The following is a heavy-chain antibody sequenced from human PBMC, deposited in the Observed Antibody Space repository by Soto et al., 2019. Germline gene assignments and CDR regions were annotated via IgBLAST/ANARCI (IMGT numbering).Heavy chain of an antibody. Sequence: QVQLVQSGAEVKKPGASVKVSCKASGYTFTSYAMHWVRQAPGQRLEWMGWINAGNGNTKYSQKFQGRVTITRDTSASTDYMELSSLRSEDSAVYYCARAPYYDTTYFYYYGMDVWGQGTTVTVSS. J-gene: IGHJ6*02. CDR1: GYTFTSYA. D-gene: IGHD3-22*01. V-gene: IGHV1-3*01. CDR3: ARAPYYDTTYFYYYGMDV. CDR2: INAGNGNT.